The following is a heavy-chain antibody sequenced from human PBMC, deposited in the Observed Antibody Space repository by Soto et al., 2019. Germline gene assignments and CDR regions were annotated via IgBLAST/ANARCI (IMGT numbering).Heavy chain of an antibody. D-gene: IGHD6-13*01. V-gene: IGHV2-5*02. CDR3: SHTGYSSSCSYFDY. CDR2: IYWDDDK. J-gene: IGHJ4*02. Sequence: SGPTLVNPTQTLTLTCTFSGFSLSTSGVGVGWIRQPPGKALEWPALIYWDDDKRYSPSLKSRLTITKDTSKNQVVLTMTNMDPVDTATYYCSHTGYSSSCSYFDYWGQGTLVTVSS. CDR1: GFSLSTSGVG.